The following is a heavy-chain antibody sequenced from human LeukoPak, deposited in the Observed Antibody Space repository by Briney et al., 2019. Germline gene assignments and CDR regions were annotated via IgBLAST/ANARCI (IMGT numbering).Heavy chain of an antibody. CDR2: INHSGST. V-gene: IGHV4-34*01. CDR3: ARDYYYDSSGYYYNDAFDI. CDR1: GGSFSGYY. D-gene: IGHD3-22*01. J-gene: IGHJ3*02. Sequence: PSETLSLTCAVYGGSFSGYYWSWIRQPLGKGLEWIGEINHSGSTNYNPSLKSRVTISVDTSKNQFSLKLSSVTAADTAVYYCARDYYYDSSGYYYNDAFDIWGQGTMVTVSS.